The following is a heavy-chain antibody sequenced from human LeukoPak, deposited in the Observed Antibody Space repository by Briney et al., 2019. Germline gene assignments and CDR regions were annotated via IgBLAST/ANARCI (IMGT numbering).Heavy chain of an antibody. Sequence: SVKVSCKASGYTFTSYGISWVRQAPGQGLEWMGWISAYNGNTNYAQKLQGRVTMTTDTSTSTAYMELRSLRSDDTAVYYCARLVSVPEYYYYYYMDVWGKGTTVTVSS. J-gene: IGHJ6*03. V-gene: IGHV1-18*01. D-gene: IGHD2-21*01. CDR1: GYTFTSYG. CDR2: ISAYNGNT. CDR3: ARLVSVPEYYYYYYMDV.